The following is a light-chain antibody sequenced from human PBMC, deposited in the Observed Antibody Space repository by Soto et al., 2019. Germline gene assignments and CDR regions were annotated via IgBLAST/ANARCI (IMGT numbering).Light chain of an antibody. CDR2: YDS. Sequence: SYELTQPPSVSXAPGKTARITCGGNNIGSKSVHWYQQKPGQAPVLVIYYDSDRPSGIPERFSGSNSGNTATLTISRVEAGDEADYYCQVWDSSSDHPFGGGTKVTV. CDR3: QVWDSSSDHP. CDR1: NIGSKS. J-gene: IGLJ2*01. V-gene: IGLV3-21*04.